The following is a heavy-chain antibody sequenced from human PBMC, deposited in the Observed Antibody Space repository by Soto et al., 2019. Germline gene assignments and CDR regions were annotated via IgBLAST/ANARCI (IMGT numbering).Heavy chain of an antibody. CDR2: ISGSGGST. Sequence: GGSLRLSCAASGFTFSNYAVPWVRQAPGKRIEWVSTISGSGGSTYYADSVKGRFTISRDNSKNTLYLQMNSLRAEDTAVYYCAKGVNFYFGGTFDRFDPSGQGTLVIVSA. V-gene: IGHV3-23*01. D-gene: IGHD3-16*01. J-gene: IGHJ5*02. CDR1: GFTFSNYA. CDR3: AKGVNFYFGGTFDRFDP.